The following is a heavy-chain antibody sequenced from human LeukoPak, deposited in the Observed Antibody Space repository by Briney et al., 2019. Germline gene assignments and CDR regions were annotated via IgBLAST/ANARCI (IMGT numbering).Heavy chain of an antibody. J-gene: IGHJ6*02. CDR3: AREAPQTTVPEGMDV. CDR1: GGSISSFY. Sequence: PSETLSLTCTVSGGSISSFYWSWIRQAPGKGLEWIGYIYYSGNTNYNPSRKSRVTISVDTSKNQFSLKPSSVTAAETADNYCAREAPQTTVPEGMDVWGQGTTVTVSS. V-gene: IGHV4-59*01. CDR2: IYYSGNT. D-gene: IGHD4-17*01.